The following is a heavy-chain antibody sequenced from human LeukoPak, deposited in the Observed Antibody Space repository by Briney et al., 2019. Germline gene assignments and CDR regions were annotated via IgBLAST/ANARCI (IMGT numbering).Heavy chain of an antibody. J-gene: IGHJ4*02. Sequence: ASVKVSCKASGYTFTGYYMHWVRQAPGQGLEWMGWVNPNSGVTNYAQKFQGRITMTRDTSITTVYMELSSLTSDDTAVYYCGSGQWLVGVFYWGQGTLVTVSS. CDR3: GSGQWLVGVFY. D-gene: IGHD6-19*01. V-gene: IGHV1-2*02. CDR2: VNPNSGVT. CDR1: GYTFTGYY.